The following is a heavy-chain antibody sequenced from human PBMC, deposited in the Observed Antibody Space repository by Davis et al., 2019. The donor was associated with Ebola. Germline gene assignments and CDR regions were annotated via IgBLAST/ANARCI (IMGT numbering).Heavy chain of an antibody. D-gene: IGHD3-22*01. J-gene: IGHJ5*02. CDR2: INPSGGST. CDR3: ARVITMIVAGGWFDP. CDR1: GYTFTGYY. Sequence: ASVKVSCKASGYTFTGYYMHWVRQAPGQGLEWMGIINPSGGSTSYAQKFQGRVTMTTDTSTSTAYMELRSLRSDDTAVYYCARVITMIVAGGWFDPWGQGTLVTVSS. V-gene: IGHV1-46*01.